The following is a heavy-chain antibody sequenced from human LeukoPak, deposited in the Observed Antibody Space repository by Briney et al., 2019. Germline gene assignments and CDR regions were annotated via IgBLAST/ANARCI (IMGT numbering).Heavy chain of an antibody. CDR1: GYTFSGYY. CDR2: MNPNSGNT. J-gene: IGHJ6*03. CDR3: AREASGWYSDYYYYMDV. Sequence: GASVKVSCKASGYTFSGYYLHWVRQAPGQGLEWMGWMNPNSGNTGYAQKFQGRVTMTRNTSISTAYMELSSLRSEDTAVYYCAREASGWYSDYYYYMDVWGKGTTVTISS. D-gene: IGHD6-19*01. V-gene: IGHV1-8*02.